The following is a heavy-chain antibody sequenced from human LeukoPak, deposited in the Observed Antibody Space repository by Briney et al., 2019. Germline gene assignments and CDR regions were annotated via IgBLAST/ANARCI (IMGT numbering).Heavy chain of an antibody. CDR3: VRDDYYYTLMDV. Sequence: GGSLRLSCAASGFTFSSYEMNWVRQAPGKGLEWISYITNSAGSGTHYADSVRGRFTISRDDAKNSLYLQMNSLRVEDTAVYYCVRDDYYYTLMDVWDQGTTVTVSS. V-gene: IGHV3-48*03. D-gene: IGHD3-10*01. CDR2: ITNSAGSGT. CDR1: GFTFSSYE. J-gene: IGHJ6*02.